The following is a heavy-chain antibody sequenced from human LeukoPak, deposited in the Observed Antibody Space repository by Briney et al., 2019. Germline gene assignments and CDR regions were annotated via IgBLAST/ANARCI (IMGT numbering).Heavy chain of an antibody. CDR2: ISVYNGDT. V-gene: IGHV1-18*01. CDR3: ARDYPVISAPGASDF. J-gene: IGHJ4*02. D-gene: IGHD4-23*01. Sequence: GASVKVSCKASVYIFTSYGISWVRQAPGQGLEWMGWISVYNGDTTYAQKLQGRVTLTTDTSTTTAYMELRSLRYDDTAVYYCARDYPVISAPGASDFWGQGTLVTVSS. CDR1: VYIFTSYG.